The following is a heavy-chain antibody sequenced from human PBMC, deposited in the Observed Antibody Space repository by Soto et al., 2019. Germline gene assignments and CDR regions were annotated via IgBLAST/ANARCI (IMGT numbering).Heavy chain of an antibody. CDR1: GFTFSSYG. CDR3: AKDEGYDYASDI. CDR2: ISYYGSNK. Sequence: GGSLRLSCAASGFTFSSYGMHWVRQAPGKGLEWVVVISYYGSNKYYADSVKGRFTISRDNSKNTLYLQMNSLRAEYTAVYYCAKDEGYDYASDIWGQGTMVTVSS. D-gene: IGHD5-12*01. J-gene: IGHJ3*02. V-gene: IGHV3-30*18.